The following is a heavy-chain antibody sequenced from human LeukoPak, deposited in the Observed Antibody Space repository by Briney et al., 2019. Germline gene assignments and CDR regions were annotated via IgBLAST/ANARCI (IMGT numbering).Heavy chain of an antibody. CDR1: GFTFSSYS. CDR2: ISSSSSYI. V-gene: IGHV3-21*01. CDR3: AKDARPYDSSGYCNFDY. J-gene: IGHJ4*02. D-gene: IGHD3-22*01. Sequence: PGGSLRLSCAASGFTFSSYSMNWVRQAPGKGLEWVSSISSSSSYIYYVDSVKGRFTISRDNAKNSLYLQMNSLRAEDTAVYYCAKDARPYDSSGYCNFDYWGQGTLVTVSS.